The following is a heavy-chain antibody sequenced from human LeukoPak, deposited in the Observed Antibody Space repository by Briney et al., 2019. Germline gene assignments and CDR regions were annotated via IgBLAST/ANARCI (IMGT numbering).Heavy chain of an antibody. V-gene: IGHV3-15*01. J-gene: IGHJ4*02. D-gene: IGHD5-12*01. CDR1: GFILSDPW. Sequence: GGSLRLFCAASGFILSDPWMSWVRQAPGKGREWVVCIKRKTDGGIPDYAAPVKGRVTISRDDSKNTLYLQMNSLKTEDTAVYYCATISGYGIDYWGQGTPVTVSS. CDR2: IKRKTDGGIP. CDR3: ATISGYGIDY.